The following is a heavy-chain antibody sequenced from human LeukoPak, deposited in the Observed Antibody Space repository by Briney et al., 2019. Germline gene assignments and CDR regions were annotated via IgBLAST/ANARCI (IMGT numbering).Heavy chain of an antibody. CDR1: GFTFSSYA. V-gene: IGHV3-23*01. J-gene: IGHJ6*02. CDR2: ISGSGGST. Sequence: GASLRLSCAASGFTFSSYAMSWVRQAPGKGLEWVSAISGSGGSTYYADSVKGRFTISRDNSKNTLYLQMNSLRAEDTAVYYCARPYFDWLLLGYGMDVWGQGTTVTVSS. CDR3: ARPYFDWLLLGYGMDV. D-gene: IGHD3-9*01.